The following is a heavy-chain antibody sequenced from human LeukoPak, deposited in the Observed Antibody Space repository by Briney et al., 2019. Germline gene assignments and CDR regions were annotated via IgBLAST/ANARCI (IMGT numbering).Heavy chain of an antibody. CDR2: IYYSGST. J-gene: IGHJ4*02. CDR3: ASFPLPHQSGLYDREDY. Sequence: SQTLSLTCTVSGGSISSGGYYWSWIRQHPGKGLEWIVYIYYSGSTYYNPSLKSRVTISVDTSKNQFSLKLSSVTAADTAVYYCASFPLPHQSGLYDREDYWGQGTLVTVSS. V-gene: IGHV4-31*03. D-gene: IGHD3-10*02. CDR1: GGSISSGGYY.